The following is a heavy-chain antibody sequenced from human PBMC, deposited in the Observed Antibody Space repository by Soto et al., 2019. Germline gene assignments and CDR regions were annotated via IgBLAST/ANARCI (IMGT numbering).Heavy chain of an antibody. CDR3: ARALVHGGDF. J-gene: IGHJ4*02. CDR1: GFTFSNYW. CDR2: IKQDGRET. V-gene: IGHV3-7*01. Sequence: GGSLRLSCAASGFTFSNYWLAWVRQAPGKGLEWVANIKQDGRETNFVDSVKGRFTISRDNAKNSLHLQMNSLRAEDTAVYYCARALVHGGDFWGQGTLVTVSS. D-gene: IGHD3-10*01.